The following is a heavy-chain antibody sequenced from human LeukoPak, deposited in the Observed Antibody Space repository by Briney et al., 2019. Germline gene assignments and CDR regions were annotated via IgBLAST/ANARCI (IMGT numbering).Heavy chain of an antibody. Sequence: GASVKVSCKASGGTFSSYAISWVRQAPGQGLEWMGGIIPIFGTANYAQKFQGRVTITADESTSTAYMELSSLRSEDTAVYCCATTASPRGYSGYDPWGYYFDYWGQGTLVTVSS. J-gene: IGHJ4*02. CDR3: ATTASPRGYSGYDPWGYYFDY. D-gene: IGHD5-12*01. CDR1: GGTFSSYA. CDR2: IIPIFGTA. V-gene: IGHV1-69*13.